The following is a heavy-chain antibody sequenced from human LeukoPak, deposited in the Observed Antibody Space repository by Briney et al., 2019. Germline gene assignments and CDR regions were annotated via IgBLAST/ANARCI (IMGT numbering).Heavy chain of an antibody. CDR3: AREKLAATHFEY. D-gene: IGHD2-15*01. V-gene: IGHV4-61*01. CDR1: GGSVSSDSYY. CDR2: IYYSGST. J-gene: IGHJ4*02. Sequence: SETLSLTCTVSGGSVSSDSYYWSWIRQPPGKGLEWIGYIYYSGSTNYNPSLKSRATISVDTSKNQFSLKLSSVTAADTAVYYCAREKLAATHFEYWGQGTLVTVSS.